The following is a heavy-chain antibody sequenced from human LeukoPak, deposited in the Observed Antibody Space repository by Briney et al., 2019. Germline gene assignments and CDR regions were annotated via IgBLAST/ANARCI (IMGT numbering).Heavy chain of an antibody. D-gene: IGHD4/OR15-4a*01. CDR1: AASLSSSSHH. J-gene: IGHJ5*01. Sequence: SETLSLTCNISAASLSSSSHHWGWVRQSPGRGREGSGSIYYGQTIYDNPSLNSRVTISVVTSKDQFTLQLNSVTAADTPVYYCVRHDGRGGATMGAFDSWGQGSLVTVSS. V-gene: IGHV4-39*01. CDR2: IYYGQTI. CDR3: VRHDGRGGATMGAFDS.